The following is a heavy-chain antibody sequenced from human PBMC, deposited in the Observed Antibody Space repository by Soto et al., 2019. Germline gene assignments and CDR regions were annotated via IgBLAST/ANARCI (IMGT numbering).Heavy chain of an antibody. D-gene: IGHD1-26*01. CDR3: ARPKVVGANYGMDV. J-gene: IGHJ6*02. CDR2: INRDGSVM. V-gene: IGHV3-7*01. Sequence: RLVESGGGLVQPGGSLRLSCAAPGFNLSNFWMNWVRQAPGKGLEWVAHINRDGSVMNYVASVRGRFTISRDNAGNSVFLQMNGLRRDDAGVYYCARPKVVGANYGMDVWGHGTTVSVSS. CDR1: GFNLSNFW.